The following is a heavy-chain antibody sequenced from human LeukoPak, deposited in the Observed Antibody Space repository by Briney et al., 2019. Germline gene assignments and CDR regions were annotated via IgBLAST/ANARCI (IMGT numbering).Heavy chain of an antibody. D-gene: IGHD3-3*01. CDR3: ARVDLEWLLVS. CDR2: IKQDGSEK. V-gene: IGHV3-7*01. CDR1: GFTFSSHW. Sequence: GGSLRLSCAASGFTFSSHWMTWVRQAPGEGLEWVANIKQDGSEKYYVDSVKGRFTISRDNARNSLYLQMNSLRAEDTAVYYCARVDLEWLLVSWGQGTLVTVSS. J-gene: IGHJ5*02.